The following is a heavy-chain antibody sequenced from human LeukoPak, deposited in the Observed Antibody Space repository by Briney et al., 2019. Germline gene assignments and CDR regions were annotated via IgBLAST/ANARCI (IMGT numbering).Heavy chain of an antibody. Sequence: GGSLRLSCAASGISFASYWVTWVRQAPGKGLVWVSRINSDGSSTSYADSVKGRFTISRDNAKNTLYLQMNSLRAEDTAVYYCARGVYGDYVEGFYYWGQGTLVTVSS. D-gene: IGHD4-17*01. CDR1: GISFASYW. CDR3: ARGVYGDYVEGFYY. J-gene: IGHJ4*02. CDR2: INSDGSST. V-gene: IGHV3-74*01.